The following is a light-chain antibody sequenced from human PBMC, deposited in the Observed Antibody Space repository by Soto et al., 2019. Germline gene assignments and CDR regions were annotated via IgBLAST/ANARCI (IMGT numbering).Light chain of an antibody. J-gene: IGLJ2*01. CDR2: SNN. CDR1: SSNIGAGYD. Sequence: QPVLTQPPSVSGAPGQRVTISCTGSSSNIGAGYDVHWYQKLPGAAPKLLIYSNNNRPSGVPDRFSGSKSGTSASLAIAGLQAEDESDYYCQSYDSSLSGHVVFGGGTKLTVL. V-gene: IGLV1-40*01. CDR3: QSYDSSLSGHVV.